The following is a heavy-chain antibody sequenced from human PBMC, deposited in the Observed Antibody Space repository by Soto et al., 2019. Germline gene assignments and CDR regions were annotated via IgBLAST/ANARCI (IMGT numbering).Heavy chain of an antibody. D-gene: IGHD3-3*01. Sequence: QVQLVESGGGLVKPGGSLRLSCAASGFTFSDYYMSWIRQAPGKGLEWVSYISSSSSYTNYAASVKGRFTISRDNAKNSLYLQMNSRRAEDTAVYYCARALLYSYDFWSGYPNNWFDPWGQGTLVTVSS. CDR2: ISSSSSYT. J-gene: IGHJ5*02. V-gene: IGHV3-11*06. CDR1: GFTFSDYY. CDR3: ARALLYSYDFWSGYPNNWFDP.